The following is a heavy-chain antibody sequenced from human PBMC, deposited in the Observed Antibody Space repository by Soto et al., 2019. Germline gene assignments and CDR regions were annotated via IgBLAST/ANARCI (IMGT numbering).Heavy chain of an antibody. J-gene: IGHJ4*02. V-gene: IGHV4-4*07. CDR2: INNSGST. CDR3: ARGGCSGDYCFDY. Sequence: SETLSLTCTVSGGSITRYYWSWSRQPAGKGLAWIGRINNSGSTSYNPSLSSRVSMSVDTSRNQFSLKLSSVTAADTAMYYCARGGCSGDYCFDYWGQGTLVTVSS. D-gene: IGHD4-17*01. CDR1: GGSITRYY.